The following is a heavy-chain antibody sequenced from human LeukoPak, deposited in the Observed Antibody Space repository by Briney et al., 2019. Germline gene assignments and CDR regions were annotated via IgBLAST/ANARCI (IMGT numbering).Heavy chain of an antibody. D-gene: IGHD3-22*01. V-gene: IGHV1-2*02. J-gene: IGHJ4*02. Sequence: GASVKVSCKASGYTFTGYYMHWVRQAPGQGLEWMGWINPNSGGTNYAQKFQGRVTMTRDTSISTAYMELSRLRSDDTAVYYCARAVYYDSSGYLGYFDYWGQGTLVTVSS. CDR2: INPNSGGT. CDR3: ARAVYYDSSGYLGYFDY. CDR1: GYTFTGYY.